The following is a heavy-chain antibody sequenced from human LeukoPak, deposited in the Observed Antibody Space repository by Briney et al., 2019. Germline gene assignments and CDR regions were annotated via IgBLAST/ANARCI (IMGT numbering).Heavy chain of an antibody. Sequence: SETLSLTCTVSGGSIRSSSYYWGWIRQPPGKGLEWIGSTYYSGSTYYNPSLKSRVTISVDTSKNQFSLKLSSVTAADTAVYYCARGSSFSWFDPWGQGTLVTVSS. CDR3: ARGSSFSWFDP. CDR2: TYYSGST. V-gene: IGHV4-39*07. J-gene: IGHJ5*02. CDR1: GGSIRSSSYY. D-gene: IGHD6-6*01.